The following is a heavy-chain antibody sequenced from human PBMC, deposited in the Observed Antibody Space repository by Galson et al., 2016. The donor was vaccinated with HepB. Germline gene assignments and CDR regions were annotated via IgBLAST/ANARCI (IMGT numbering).Heavy chain of an antibody. CDR1: GSTFRTYG. CDR3: ARALLSGGTGHSYYFGMDV. Sequence: SLRLSCAASGSTFRTYGFHWVRRAPGKGLEWVAVILPGESNKYYAHSVKGRFTISRDNSKNTLYLQMNSLGAEDTAMYYCARALLSGGTGHSYYFGMDVWGQGTTVTVSS. D-gene: IGHD1-1*01. CDR2: ILPGESNK. V-gene: IGHV3-33*01. J-gene: IGHJ6*02.